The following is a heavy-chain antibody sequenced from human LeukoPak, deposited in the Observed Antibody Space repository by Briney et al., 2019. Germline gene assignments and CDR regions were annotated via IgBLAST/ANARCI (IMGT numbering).Heavy chain of an antibody. J-gene: IGHJ4*02. CDR2: IYHSGST. D-gene: IGHD1-1*01. V-gene: IGHV4-4*02. CDR3: ARQVLGLFDY. Sequence: SETLSLTCAVSGGSISSINWWSWVRQPPGKGLEWIGEIYHSGSTNYNPSLKSRVTISVDTSKNQFSLKLSSVTAADTAVYYCARQVLGLFDYWGQGTLVTVSS. CDR1: GGSISSINW.